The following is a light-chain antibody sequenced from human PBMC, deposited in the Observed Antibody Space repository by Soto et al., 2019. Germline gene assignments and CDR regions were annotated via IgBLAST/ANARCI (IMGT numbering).Light chain of an antibody. CDR1: QSLVYSDGNTY. V-gene: IGKV2-30*01. J-gene: IGKJ1*01. CDR2: KVS. CDR3: MHGTHWPRET. Sequence: DVVMTQSPLSLPVTLGQPASISCRSSQSLVYSDGNTYLNWFQQRPCQSPRRLIYKVSNRDSVVPDRFSGSGSGTDFTLKINRVDAEDDGVYYCMHGTHWPRETFGQGTKVEIK.